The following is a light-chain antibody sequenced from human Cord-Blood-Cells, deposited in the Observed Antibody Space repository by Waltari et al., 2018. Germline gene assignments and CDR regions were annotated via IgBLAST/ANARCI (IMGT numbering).Light chain of an antibody. CDR2: EDS. Sequence: SYELTQPPSGPVSPGQTARITCSGDALPNKYAYWYQQKSGQAPVLVIYEDSKRPSGIPERFSGSSSGTMATLTISGAQVEDEADYYCYSTDSSGNHRVFGGGTKLTVL. J-gene: IGLJ2*01. CDR3: YSTDSSGNHRV. V-gene: IGLV3-10*01. CDR1: ALPNKY.